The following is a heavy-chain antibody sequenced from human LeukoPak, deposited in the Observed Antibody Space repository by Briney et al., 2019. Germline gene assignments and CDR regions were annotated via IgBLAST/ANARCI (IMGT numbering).Heavy chain of an antibody. V-gene: IGHV1-2*02. Sequence: ASVKVSCKASGYTFTDYYIHWVRQAPGQGLEWMGWINPNSGGTNYAQKIQGSVTMTRDTSISTVYMELSRLRSDDTALYYCARKESNDAFDFWGRGTLVTVSS. CDR2: INPNSGGT. J-gene: IGHJ3*01. CDR1: GYTFTDYY. CDR3: ARKESNDAFDF.